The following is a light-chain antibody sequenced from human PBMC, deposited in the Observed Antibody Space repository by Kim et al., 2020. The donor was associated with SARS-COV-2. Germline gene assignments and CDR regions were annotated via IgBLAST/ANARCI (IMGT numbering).Light chain of an antibody. J-gene: IGLJ3*02. CDR3: CSYAGSYTYWV. V-gene: IGLV2-11*01. Sequence: QSVTISCTGTSSDVGVYNYVPWYQQHPGKAPKLMIYDVNKRPSGVPDRFSGSKSGNTASLTISGLQAEDEADYYCCSYAGSYTYWVFGGGTQLTVL. CDR1: SSDVGVYNY. CDR2: DVN.